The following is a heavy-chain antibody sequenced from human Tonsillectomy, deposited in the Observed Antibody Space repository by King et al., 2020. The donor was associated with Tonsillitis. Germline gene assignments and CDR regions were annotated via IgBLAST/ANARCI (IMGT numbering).Heavy chain of an antibody. CDR3: AKDANYGSGSYYYYYGMDV. CDR2: ISWNSGSI. CDR1: GFTFDDYA. D-gene: IGHD3-10*01. Sequence: EVQLVESGGGLVQPGRSLRLSCAASGFTFDDYAMHWVRHAPGKGLEWVSGISWNSGSIGYADSVKGRFTISRDNAKNSLYLQMNSLRAEDTALYYCAKDANYGSGSYYYYYGMDVWGQGTTVTVSS. J-gene: IGHJ6*02. V-gene: IGHV3-9*01.